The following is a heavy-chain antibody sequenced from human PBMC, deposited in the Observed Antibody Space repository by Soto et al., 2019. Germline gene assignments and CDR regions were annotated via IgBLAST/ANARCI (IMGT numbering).Heavy chain of an antibody. J-gene: IGHJ5*02. CDR1: GGTFSSYA. Sequence: QVQLVQSGAEVKKPGSSVKVSCKASGGTFSSYAISWVRQAPGQGLEWMGGIIPIFGTANYAQKFQGRVMMTADETTRTACMSLSSSSSEDTDVYYCARAIYDSSGYYYGRFRSWAQGSPVTVSS. CDR3: ARAIYDSSGYYYGRFRS. CDR2: IIPIFGTA. V-gene: IGHV1-69*01. D-gene: IGHD3-22*01.